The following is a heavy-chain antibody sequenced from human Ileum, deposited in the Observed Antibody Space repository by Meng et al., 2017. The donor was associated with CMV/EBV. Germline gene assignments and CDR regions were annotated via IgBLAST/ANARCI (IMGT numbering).Heavy chain of an antibody. CDR2: ISGNGDNT. J-gene: IGHJ4*02. V-gene: IGHV3-23*01. CDR3: VRDPGVIPVHYFDS. CDR1: GFPFGSYA. D-gene: IGHD3-16*02. Sequence: SGFPFGSYAMSWVRQAPGKGLEWVSHISGNGDNTHYADSEKGRFTISRDNSKSTLFLQMNSLRVDDTAVYYCVRDPGVIPVHYFDSWGQGTLVTVSS.